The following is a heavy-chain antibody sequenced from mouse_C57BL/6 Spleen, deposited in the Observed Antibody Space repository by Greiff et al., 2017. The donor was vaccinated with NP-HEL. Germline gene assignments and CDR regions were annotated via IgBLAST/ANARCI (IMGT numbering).Heavy chain of an antibody. J-gene: IGHJ3*01. D-gene: IGHD1-1*01. CDR2: IYPGDGDT. Sequence: VMLVESGPELVKPGASVKISCKASGYAFSSSWMNWVKQRPGKGLEWIGRIYPGDGDTNYNGKFKGKATLTADKSSSTAYMQLSSLASEDSAVYFCAGDTVWFAYWGQGTLVTVSA. CDR1: GYAFSSSW. V-gene: IGHV1-82*01. CDR3: AGDTVWFAY.